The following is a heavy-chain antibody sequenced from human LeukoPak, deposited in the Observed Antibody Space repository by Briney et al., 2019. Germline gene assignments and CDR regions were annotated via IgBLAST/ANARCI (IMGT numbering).Heavy chain of an antibody. V-gene: IGHV5-51*01. D-gene: IGHD6-19*01. CDR3: ARQWSSGWSFFDY. Sequence: GETLKISCKGSGYIFTTYWIGWVRQMPGKGLEWMGIIYPGDSDTRYSPSFQGQVTISADKSISTAYLQWSSLKASDTAMYYCARQWSSGWSFFDYWGQGTLVTVSS. CDR1: GYIFTTYW. J-gene: IGHJ4*02. CDR2: IYPGDSDT.